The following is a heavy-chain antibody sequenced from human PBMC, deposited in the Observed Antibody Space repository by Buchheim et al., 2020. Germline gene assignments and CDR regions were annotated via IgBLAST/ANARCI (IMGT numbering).Heavy chain of an antibody. CDR2: ISYDGSNK. D-gene: IGHD5-18*01. CDR3: AKGTAPDNY. Sequence: QVPLVESGGGVVQPGRSLRLSCAASGFTFSSYGMHWVRQAPGKGLEWVAVISYDGSNKYYADSVKGRFTISRDNSKNTLYLQMNSLRAEDTAVYYCAKGTAPDNYWGQGTL. J-gene: IGHJ4*02. CDR1: GFTFSSYG. V-gene: IGHV3-30*18.